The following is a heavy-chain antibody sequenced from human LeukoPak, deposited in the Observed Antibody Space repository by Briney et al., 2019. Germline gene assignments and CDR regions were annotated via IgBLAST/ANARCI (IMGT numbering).Heavy chain of an antibody. Sequence: SETLSLTCTVSGGSISSYYWSWIRQPPGKGLEWIGYIYYSGSTNYNPSLKSRVTISVDTSKNQFSLKLSSVTAADTAVYYCARSPGYSSGWYKSVDYYYGMDVWGQGTTVTVSS. CDR2: IYYSGST. CDR3: ARSPGYSSGWYKSVDYYYGMDV. D-gene: IGHD6-19*01. CDR1: GGSISSYY. V-gene: IGHV4-59*01. J-gene: IGHJ6*02.